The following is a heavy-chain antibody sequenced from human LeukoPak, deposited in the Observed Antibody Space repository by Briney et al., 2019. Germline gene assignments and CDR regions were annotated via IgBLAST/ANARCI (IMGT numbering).Heavy chain of an antibody. Sequence: GGSLRLSCAASGFTFSSYWMHWVRQAPGKGLVWVSRINSDGSSTSYADSVKGRFTISRDNAKNTLYLQMNSLRAEDTAVYYCARDPNPYSSTWWLYYFDYWGQGTLVTVSS. CDR1: GFTFSSYW. CDR2: INSDGSST. CDR3: ARDPNPYSSTWWLYYFDY. V-gene: IGHV3-74*01. D-gene: IGHD6-13*01. J-gene: IGHJ4*02.